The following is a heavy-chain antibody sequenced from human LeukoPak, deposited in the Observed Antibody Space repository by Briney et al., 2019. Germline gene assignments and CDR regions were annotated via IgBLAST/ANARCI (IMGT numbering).Heavy chain of an antibody. CDR3: ARDLTIVGGVSDPRIRGH. J-gene: IGHJ4*02. CDR2: INCNSAGT. V-gene: IGHV1-2*02. Sequence: ASVKVSCKASGYTFTGYYMQWMRQAPGQGLEWMGWINCNSAGTKYPQKFQGRVSMTRDTSISTAYLELSRLRSDDTAVYYCARDLTIVGGVSDPRIRGHWGQGTLVTVSS. CDR1: GYTFTGYY. D-gene: IGHD3-3*01.